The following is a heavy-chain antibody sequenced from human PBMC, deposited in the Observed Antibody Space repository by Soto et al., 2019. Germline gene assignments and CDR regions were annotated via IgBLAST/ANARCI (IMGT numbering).Heavy chain of an antibody. CDR3: ARGGEPLGYYGLDV. Sequence: PSETLSLTCSVSGGSVRSGNHFWNWIRQPPGRGLEWLGYMYYTGVTNYNPSLKGRVSMSVDTSKNQFSLKLTSLTAADTAVYYCARGGEPLGYYGLDVWGQGTTVTVSS. CDR1: GGSVRSGNHF. J-gene: IGHJ6*02. CDR2: MYYTGVT. D-gene: IGHD3-10*01. V-gene: IGHV4-61*01.